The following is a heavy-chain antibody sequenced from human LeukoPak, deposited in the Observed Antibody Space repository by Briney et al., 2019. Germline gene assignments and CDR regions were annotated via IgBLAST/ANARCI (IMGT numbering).Heavy chain of an antibody. V-gene: IGHV1-69*13. CDR1: GGTFSSYA. J-gene: IGHJ3*02. Sequence: SVKVSCKASGGTFSSYAISWVRQAPGQGLEWMGGIIPIFGTTNYAQKFQGRVTITADEFTSTAYMELSSLRSDDTAVYYCARDPDYGDYGDAFDIWGQGTMVTVSS. CDR3: ARDPDYGDYGDAFDI. D-gene: IGHD4-17*01. CDR2: IIPIFGTT.